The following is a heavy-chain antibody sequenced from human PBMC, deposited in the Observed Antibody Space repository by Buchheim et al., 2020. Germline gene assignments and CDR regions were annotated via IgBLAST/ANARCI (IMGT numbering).Heavy chain of an antibody. CDR3: ARARILYSSSSRDENFDY. J-gene: IGHJ4*02. D-gene: IGHD6-6*01. V-gene: IGHV1-46*01. CDR2: INPSGGST. Sequence: QVQLVQSGAEVKKPGASVKVSCKASGYTFTSYYMHWVRQAPGQGLEWMGIINPSGGSTSYAPKFQGRVTMTRDTSTRTVYMELSSPRSEDTAVYYCARARILYSSSSRDENFDYWGQGTL. CDR1: GYTFTSYY.